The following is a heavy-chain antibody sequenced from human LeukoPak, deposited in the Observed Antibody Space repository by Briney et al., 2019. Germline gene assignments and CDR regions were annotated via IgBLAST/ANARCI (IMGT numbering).Heavy chain of an antibody. V-gene: IGHV3-21*04. CDR3: AKDMGGSSWYFSPVYGMDV. CDR2: ISSSSSYI. Sequence: GGSLRLSCAASGFTFSSYSMNWVRRAPGKGLEWVSSISSSSSYIYYADSVKGRFTISRNNAKNSLYLQMNSLRAEDTALYYCAKDMGGSSWYFSPVYGMDVWGQGTTVTVSS. CDR1: GFTFSSYS. D-gene: IGHD6-13*01. J-gene: IGHJ6*02.